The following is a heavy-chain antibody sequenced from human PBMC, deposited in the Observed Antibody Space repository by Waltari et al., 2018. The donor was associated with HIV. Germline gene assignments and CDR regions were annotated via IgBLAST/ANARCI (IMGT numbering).Heavy chain of an antibody. D-gene: IGHD4-4*01. J-gene: IGHJ4*02. V-gene: IGHV3-49*03. CDR2: IRSRIYGGAT. CDR3: TRSSKLDY. CDR1: GFSFGDFV. Sequence: EVQLVEFGGGLVEPGRSLRHSCPGFGFSFGDFVISWFRRASGKGLEWVGLIRSRIYGGATEYAASAKGRFTISRDDLKSVAYLQMNSLKTEDTAVYYCTRSSKLDYWGQGTLVTVSS.